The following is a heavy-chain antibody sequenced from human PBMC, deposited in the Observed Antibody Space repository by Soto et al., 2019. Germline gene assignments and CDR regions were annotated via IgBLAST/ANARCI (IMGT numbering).Heavy chain of an antibody. J-gene: IGHJ5*02. CDR2: INPSGGST. D-gene: IGHD2-15*01. V-gene: IGHV1-46*01. CDR1: VYTFPSCY. Sequence: ASVQVSCEASVYTFPSCYMHWVREAPGQGLEWMGIINPSGGSTSYAQKFQGRVTMTRDTSTSTVYMELSSLRSEDTAVYYCARGVRGATGGSRGFDPWGQGKLVTVSS. CDR3: ARGVRGATGGSRGFDP.